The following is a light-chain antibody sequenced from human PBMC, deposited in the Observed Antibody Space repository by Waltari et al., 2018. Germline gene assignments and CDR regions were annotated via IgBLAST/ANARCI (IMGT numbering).Light chain of an antibody. CDR2: AVH. V-gene: IGLV2-8*01. J-gene: IGLJ1*01. Sequence: QSALTQPPSASGSPGHSVTIPCPGTSSAVGVYDLVSCYQQHPGKAPKLMIYAVHKRPSGVPDRFSGSKSGNTASLTVSGLQAEDEADYFCNSYAGSKHYVFGTGTKVTVL. CDR1: SSAVGVYDL. CDR3: NSYAGSKHYV.